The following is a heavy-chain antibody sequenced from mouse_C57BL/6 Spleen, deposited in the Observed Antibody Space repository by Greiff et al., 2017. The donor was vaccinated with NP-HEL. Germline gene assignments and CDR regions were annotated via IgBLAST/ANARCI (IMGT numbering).Heavy chain of an antibody. J-gene: IGHJ4*01. Sequence: VQLQESGAELVKPGASVKISCKASGYAFSSYWMNWVKQRPGKGLEWIGQIYPGDGDTNYNGKFKGKATLTADKSSSTAYMQLSSLTSEDSAVYFCARDGTNYYYDDYAMDYWGQGTSVTVSS. CDR3: ARDGTNYYYDDYAMDY. V-gene: IGHV1-80*01. D-gene: IGHD2-4*01. CDR1: GYAFSSYW. CDR2: IYPGDGDT.